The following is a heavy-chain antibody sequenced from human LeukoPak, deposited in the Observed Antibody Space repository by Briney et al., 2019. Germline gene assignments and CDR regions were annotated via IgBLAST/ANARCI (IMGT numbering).Heavy chain of an antibody. CDR2: IIPIFGTA. CDR1: GYTLTELS. Sequence: SVNVSCKVSGYTLTELSMHWVRQAPGKGLEWMGGIIPIFGTANYAQKFQGRVTITADESTSTAYMELSSLRSEDTAVYYCAHRAGLYYDSSGYSSSQFDYWGQGTLVTVSS. J-gene: IGHJ4*02. V-gene: IGHV1-69*13. CDR3: AHRAGLYYDSSGYSSSQFDY. D-gene: IGHD3-22*01.